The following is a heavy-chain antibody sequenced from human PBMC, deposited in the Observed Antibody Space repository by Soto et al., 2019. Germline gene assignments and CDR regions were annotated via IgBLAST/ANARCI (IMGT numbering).Heavy chain of an antibody. Sequence: NPSDPLSLTSAVYGGSFSGYYWSWIRQPPGKGLEWIGEINHSGSTNYNPSLKSRVTISLDTSKNQLSLKLSSVTAADTAAYYCARVASNCSSTSCYLGDWFDPWGQGTMVTVYS. CDR2: INHSGST. J-gene: IGHJ5*02. V-gene: IGHV4-34*01. D-gene: IGHD2-2*01. CDR1: GGSFSGYY. CDR3: ARVASNCSSTSCYLGDWFDP.